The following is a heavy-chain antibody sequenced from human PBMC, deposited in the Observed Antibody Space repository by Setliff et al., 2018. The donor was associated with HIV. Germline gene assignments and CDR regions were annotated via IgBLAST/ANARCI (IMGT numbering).Heavy chain of an antibody. V-gene: IGHV4-34*01. CDR2: INHSGST. Sequence: PSETLSLTCAVYGGSISGYYWSWIRQPPGKGLEWIGEINHSGSTNYNPSLKSRVTISVDTSKNQFSLKLSSLTAADTAVYYCARRVSPTWNSYGYGEFDYWGQGTLVTVSS. J-gene: IGHJ4*02. CDR3: ARRVSPTWNSYGYGEFDY. D-gene: IGHD5-18*01. CDR1: GGSISGYY.